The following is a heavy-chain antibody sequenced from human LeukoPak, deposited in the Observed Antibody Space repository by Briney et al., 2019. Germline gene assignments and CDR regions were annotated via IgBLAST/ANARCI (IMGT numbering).Heavy chain of an antibody. Sequence: GGSLRLSCAASGFTFSSYAMSWVRQAPGMGLEWVSAIGGSDGNTYYADSVKGRFTISRDNSKDSLYLQINSLRADDTAVYYCAKVQYSDYDMNFDSWGQGTLVTVSS. CDR3: AKVQYSDYDMNFDS. V-gene: IGHV3-23*01. J-gene: IGHJ4*02. CDR2: IGGSDGNT. D-gene: IGHD5-12*01. CDR1: GFTFSSYA.